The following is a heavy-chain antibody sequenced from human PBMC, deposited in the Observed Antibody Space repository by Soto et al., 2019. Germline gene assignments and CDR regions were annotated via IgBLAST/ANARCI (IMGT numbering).Heavy chain of an antibody. D-gene: IGHD3-16*01. V-gene: IGHV4-34*01. Sequence: KGLEWIGEINHSGSTNYNPSLKSRVTISVDTSKNQFSLKLSSVTAAETAVYYCVIRFYDDIWGSYCAFAYWRQRTPVTVTS. CDR2: INHSGST. J-gene: IGHJ4*02. CDR3: VIRFYDDIWGSYCAFAY.